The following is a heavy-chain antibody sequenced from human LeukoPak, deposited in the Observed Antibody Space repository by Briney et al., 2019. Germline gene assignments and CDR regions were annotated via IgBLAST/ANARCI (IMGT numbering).Heavy chain of an antibody. D-gene: IGHD2-15*01. Sequence: TGGSLRLSCAASGFTFSSYAMSWVRQGPGKGLEGVSAISGSGGSTYYADSVKGRFTISRDNSKNTLYLQMNSLRAEDTAVYYCAKDAPYCSGGSCYDYWGQGTLVTVSS. CDR1: GFTFSSYA. J-gene: IGHJ4*02. CDR3: AKDAPYCSGGSCYDY. V-gene: IGHV3-23*01. CDR2: ISGSGGST.